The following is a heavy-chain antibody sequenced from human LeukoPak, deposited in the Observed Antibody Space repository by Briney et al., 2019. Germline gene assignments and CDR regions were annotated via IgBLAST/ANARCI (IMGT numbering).Heavy chain of an antibody. D-gene: IGHD1-26*01. CDR3: ARHEGSGSYYSY. Sequence: GESLKISCKGSGYSFTSYWISWVRQMPGKGLEWMGRIDPSDSYTNYSPSFQGHVTISADKSISTAYLQWSSLQASDTAMYYCARHEGSGSYYSYWGQGTLVTVSS. CDR2: IDPSDSYT. CDR1: GYSFTSYW. V-gene: IGHV5-10-1*01. J-gene: IGHJ4*02.